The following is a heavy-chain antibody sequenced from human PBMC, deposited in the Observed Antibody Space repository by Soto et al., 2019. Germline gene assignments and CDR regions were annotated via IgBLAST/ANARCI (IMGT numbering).Heavy chain of an antibody. Sequence: SVKVSCKASGGTFSSYTISWVRQAPGQGLEWMGRIIPILGIANYAQKFQGRVTITADKSTSTAYMELSSLRSEDTAVYYCARRLARSSVAAAGMDIWGQGTMVTVSS. J-gene: IGHJ3*02. CDR1: GGTFSSYT. CDR2: IIPILGIA. CDR3: ARRLARSSVAAAGMDI. D-gene: IGHD6-13*01. V-gene: IGHV1-69*02.